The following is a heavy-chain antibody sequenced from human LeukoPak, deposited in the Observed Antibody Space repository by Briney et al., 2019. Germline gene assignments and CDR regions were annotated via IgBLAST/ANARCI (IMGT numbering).Heavy chain of an antibody. J-gene: IGHJ5*02. CDR2: IKGDESYT. V-gene: IGHV3-74*01. D-gene: IGHD5-24*01. CDR1: GFTFRSHW. Sequence: AGGSLRLSCAASGFTFRSHWMHWVRQAPGKGLVWVSRIKGDESYTNHADSVKGRFTISRDNAKNTLYLQMTSLRAEDTAIYYCVRHGHVYNFDPWGQGTLVTVSS. CDR3: VRHGHVYNFDP.